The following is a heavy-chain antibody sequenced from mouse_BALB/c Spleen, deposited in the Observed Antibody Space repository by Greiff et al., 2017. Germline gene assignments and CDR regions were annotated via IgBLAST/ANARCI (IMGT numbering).Heavy chain of an antibody. D-gene: IGHD2-14*01. CDR1: GFTFSSYG. J-gene: IGHJ3*01. CDR3: AREGDYRSY. Sequence: EVMLMESGGGLVQPGGSLKLSCAASGFTFSSYGMSWVRQTPDKRLELVATINSNGGSTYYPDSVKGRFTISRDNAKNTLYLQMSSLKSEDTAMYYCAREGDYRSYWGQGTLVTVSA. CDR2: INSNGGST. V-gene: IGHV5-6-3*01.